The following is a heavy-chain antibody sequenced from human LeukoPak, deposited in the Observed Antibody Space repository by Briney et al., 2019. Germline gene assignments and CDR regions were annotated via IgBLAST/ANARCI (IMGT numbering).Heavy chain of an antibody. D-gene: IGHD1-26*01. J-gene: IGHJ3*01. Sequence: ASVKVSCKASGYTFTSYDINWVRQATGQGLEWMGWMNPNSGNTGYAQKFQGRVTMTRNTSISTAYMELSSLRSEDTAVYYCAKGDSGSYFAAFDLWGQGTMVTVSS. CDR3: AKGDSGSYFAAFDL. V-gene: IGHV1-8*01. CDR1: GYTFTSYD. CDR2: MNPNSGNT.